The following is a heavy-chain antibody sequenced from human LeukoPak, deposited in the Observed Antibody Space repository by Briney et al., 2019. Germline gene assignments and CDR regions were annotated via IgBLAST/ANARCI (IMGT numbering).Heavy chain of an antibody. CDR3: AREQWLER. Sequence: TGGSLRLSCAASGLTFSSYAMTWVRQTPGKGLEWVAVISYDGSNKYYADSVKGRFTISRDNSKNTLYLQMNSLRAEDTAVYYCAREQWLERWGQGTLVTVSS. J-gene: IGHJ4*02. CDR1: GLTFSSYA. V-gene: IGHV3-30*04. CDR2: ISYDGSNK. D-gene: IGHD6-19*01.